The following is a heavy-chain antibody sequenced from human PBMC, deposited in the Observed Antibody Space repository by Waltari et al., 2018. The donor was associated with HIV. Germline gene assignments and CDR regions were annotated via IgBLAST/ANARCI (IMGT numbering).Heavy chain of an antibody. V-gene: IGHV3-66*01. CDR1: GFSVSSPS. CDR2: IYTGGST. D-gene: IGHD5-18*01. CDR3: ASPDTTMVHGHYYFYHMDV. Sequence: EVQLVESGGGLVQPGGSLRLSCAASGFSVSSPSMSWVTQAHGKGLGWVSLIYTGGSTYYADSVKGRFTISRDNSKNTLYLQMNSLRAEDTAVYYCASPDTTMVHGHYYFYHMDVWGQGTTVTVSS. J-gene: IGHJ6*02.